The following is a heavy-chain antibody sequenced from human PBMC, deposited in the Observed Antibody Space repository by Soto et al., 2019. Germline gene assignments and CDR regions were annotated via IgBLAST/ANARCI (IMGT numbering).Heavy chain of an antibody. CDR3: ASAAVTGTAGLDF. CDR2: INPNSGGT. J-gene: IGHJ4*02. D-gene: IGHD6-19*01. CDR1: GYTFLGLY. Sequence: ASEQVSCTASGYTFLGLYMHWVRQAPWQGLEWMGWINPNSGGTKSAEKFQGRVTMTRDTSISTAYMELSRLTSDDTAVYYCASAAVTGTAGLDFWGQGTQVTVSS. V-gene: IGHV1-2*02.